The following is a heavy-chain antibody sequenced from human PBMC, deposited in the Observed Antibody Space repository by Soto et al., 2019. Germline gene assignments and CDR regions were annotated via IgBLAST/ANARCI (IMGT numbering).Heavy chain of an antibody. CDR1: GGSISSSSYY. CDR2: IYYSGST. CDR3: ARGSITMIVVVTPFDY. Sequence: QLQLQESGPGLVKPSETLSLTCTVSGGSISSSSYYWGWIRQPPGKGLEWIGSIYYSGSTYYNPSLKSRVTISVDTSKNQFSLKLSSVTAADTAVYYCARGSITMIVVVTPFDYWGQGTLVTVSS. J-gene: IGHJ4*02. D-gene: IGHD3-22*01. V-gene: IGHV4-39*01.